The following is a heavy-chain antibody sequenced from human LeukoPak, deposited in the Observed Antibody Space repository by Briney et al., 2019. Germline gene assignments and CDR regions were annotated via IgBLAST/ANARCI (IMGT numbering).Heavy chain of an antibody. CDR2: ISGNGDST. CDR1: GFTFSSYA. CDR3: AREDQDYDTDY. V-gene: IGHV3-23*01. J-gene: IGHJ4*02. D-gene: IGHD4-17*01. Sequence: GGSLRLSCAASGFTFSSYAMSWVRQAPGKGLEWVSIISGNGDSTYYADSVKGHFTISRDNSKNTLYLQMNSLRAEDTAVYYCAREDQDYDTDYWGQGTLVTVSS.